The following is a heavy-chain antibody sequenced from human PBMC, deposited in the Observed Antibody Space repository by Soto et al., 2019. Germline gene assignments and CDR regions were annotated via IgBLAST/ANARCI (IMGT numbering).Heavy chain of an antibody. CDR2: INPANGDT. CDR1: GYTFTHFV. CDR3: AREYRHNGNYYGSY. Sequence: QVQLVQSGAEVKKPRASVKVSCKASGYTFTHFVIQWVRQAPGQRLEWLGWINPANGDTQYSQTLQGRVTITSDTSASTVYMELSSLSSGDTAVYYCAREYRHNGNYYGSYWGRGTLVTVSS. D-gene: IGHD1-26*01. V-gene: IGHV1-3*01. J-gene: IGHJ4*02.